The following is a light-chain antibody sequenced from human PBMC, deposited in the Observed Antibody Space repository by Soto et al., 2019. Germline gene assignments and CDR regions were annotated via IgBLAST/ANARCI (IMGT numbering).Light chain of an antibody. V-gene: IGKV1-39*01. CDR2: SAS. CDR3: QQSYKIPPT. Sequence: DIQMAQSPSSLSASVRDRVTITCRANQTIHTYLNWYRHKPGKAPKLLIFSASTLQSGVSSRFSGSGSGTDFTLTINSLQPEDFASYYCQQSYKIPPTFGQGTKVDIK. CDR1: QTIHTY. J-gene: IGKJ2*01.